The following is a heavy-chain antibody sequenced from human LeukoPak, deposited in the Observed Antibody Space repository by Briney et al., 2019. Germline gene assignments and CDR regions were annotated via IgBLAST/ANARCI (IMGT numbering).Heavy chain of an antibody. CDR3: ARDWNPTTNNWFDP. Sequence: SETLSLTCTVSGGSISSSTYYWSWIRQPAGKGLEWIGRIYTSGSTNYNPSLKSRVTMSVDTSKKQFSLKLSSVTAADTAVYYCARDWNPTTNNWFDPWGQGTLVTVSS. CDR1: GGSISSSTYY. J-gene: IGHJ5*02. D-gene: IGHD1-1*01. V-gene: IGHV4-61*02. CDR2: IYTSGST.